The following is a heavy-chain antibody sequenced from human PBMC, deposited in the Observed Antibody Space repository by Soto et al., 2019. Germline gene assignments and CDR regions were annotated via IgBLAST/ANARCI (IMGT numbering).Heavy chain of an antibody. V-gene: IGHV3-30-3*01. CDR3: AREWERITRVRGVTAYYYGMEV. Sequence: PVGSLRLSCAASGVTFSSYAMHWVRQAPGKGLEWVAVISYDGSNKYYADSVKGRFTIARDNSKNTLYVQMNSLRAEDTAVYYCAREWERITRVRGVTAYYYGMEVWGQGTTVTVS. J-gene: IGHJ6*02. CDR2: ISYDGSNK. CDR1: GVTFSSYA. D-gene: IGHD3-10*01.